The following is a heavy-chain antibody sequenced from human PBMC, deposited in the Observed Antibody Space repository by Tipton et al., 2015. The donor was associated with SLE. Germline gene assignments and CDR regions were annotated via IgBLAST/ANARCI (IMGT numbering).Heavy chain of an antibody. V-gene: IGHV4-34*01. CDR3: ARGGRFSYWFDP. D-gene: IGHD3-3*01. Sequence: TLSLTCAVYGGSFSGYYWSWIRQPPGKGLEWIGEINHSGSTNYNPSLKSRVTISVDTSKNQFSLKLSSVTAADTAVYYCARGGRFSYWFDPWGQGTLVIVSS. J-gene: IGHJ5*02. CDR1: GGSFSGYY. CDR2: INHSGST.